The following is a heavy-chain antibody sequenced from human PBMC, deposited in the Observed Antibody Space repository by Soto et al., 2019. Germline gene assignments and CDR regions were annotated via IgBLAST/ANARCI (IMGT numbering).Heavy chain of an antibody. J-gene: IGHJ3*02. Sequence: GGSLRLSCTASGFTFGDYAMSWVRQAPGKGLEWVGIIRSKAYGGTTEYAASVKGRFTISRDDSKSIAYLQMNSLKTDDTAVYYCTRQRRDGYNYAFDIWGQGTMVTVSS. D-gene: IGHD5-12*01. CDR3: TRQRRDGYNYAFDI. CDR2: IRSKAYGGTT. V-gene: IGHV3-49*04. CDR1: GFTFGDYA.